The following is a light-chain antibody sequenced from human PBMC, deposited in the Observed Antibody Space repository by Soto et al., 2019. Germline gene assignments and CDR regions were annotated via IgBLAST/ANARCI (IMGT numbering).Light chain of an antibody. J-gene: IGKJ1*01. V-gene: IGKV1-39*01. CDR3: QKYHSALWT. CDR1: QSISTH. CDR2: AAS. Sequence: DIQMTQSPSSLSASVGDRVSITCRASQSISTHLSWYQQKPGKAPKLLIYAASSLQSWVTSRFTGSGSGTDFTLTISSLQPEDFATYYCQKYHSALWTFGQGTKVEIK.